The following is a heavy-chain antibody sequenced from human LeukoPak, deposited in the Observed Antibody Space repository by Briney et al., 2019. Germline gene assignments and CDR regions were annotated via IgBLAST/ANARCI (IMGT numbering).Heavy chain of an antibody. J-gene: IGHJ3*02. V-gene: IGHV3-15*01. D-gene: IGHD3-10*01. CDR2: IRSNTDSGTT. CDR1: GFTFSNAW. CDR3: STRELRYYGSGTYPVAFDI. Sequence: GGSLRLSCAASGFTFSNAWMNWVRQAPGKGLEWVGPIRSNTDSGTTDYAAPVKGRFTISRDDSINTLYLRLNGLKTADTAVYYCSTRELRYYGSGTYPVAFDIWGQGTMVTVSS.